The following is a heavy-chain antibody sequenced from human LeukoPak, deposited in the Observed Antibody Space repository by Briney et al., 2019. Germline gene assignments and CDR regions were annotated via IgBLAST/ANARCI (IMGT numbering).Heavy chain of an antibody. V-gene: IGHV4-59*01. CDR1: GGSMNSYS. CDR3: ARGWRVLY. J-gene: IGHJ4*02. Sequence: SETLSLTCTVSGGSMNSYSWSWIRQPLGKGLEWIGYIYFSGSTNYNPSLKSRVTISVDTSKNQFSLKLNSVTAADTAVYYCARGWRVLYWDQGTLATVSS. CDR2: IYFSGST.